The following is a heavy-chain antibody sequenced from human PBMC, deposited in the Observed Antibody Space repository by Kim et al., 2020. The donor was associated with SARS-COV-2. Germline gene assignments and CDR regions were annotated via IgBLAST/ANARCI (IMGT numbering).Heavy chain of an antibody. D-gene: IGHD3-10*01. J-gene: IGHJ4*02. Sequence: GGSLRLSCAVSGFAFGDYSMSWVRRAPGKGLEWVSALSGSIPDAMYADSVRGRFTISRDNSKNALFLQMDSLRVDDTAVYYCAKDLLYVPGRGYFDSWGQGVVVPVSS. CDR1: GFAFGDYS. CDR2: LSGSIPDA. CDR3: AKDLLYVPGRGYFDS. V-gene: IGHV3-23*01.